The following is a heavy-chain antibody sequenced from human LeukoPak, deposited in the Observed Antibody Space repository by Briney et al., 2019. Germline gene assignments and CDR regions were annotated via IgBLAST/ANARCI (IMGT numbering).Heavy chain of an antibody. D-gene: IGHD3-10*01. CDR2: MSGSGGST. V-gene: IGHV3-23*01. Sequence: GGSLRLSCAASGFTFSSYAMSWVRQAPGKGLEWVSAMSGSGGSTYYADSVKGRFTISRDNSKNTLYLQMNSLRAEDTAVYYCAKDTYYYGSGSSHFDFWGQGTLVTVSS. CDR3: AKDTYYYGSGSSHFDF. CDR1: GFTFSSYA. J-gene: IGHJ4*02.